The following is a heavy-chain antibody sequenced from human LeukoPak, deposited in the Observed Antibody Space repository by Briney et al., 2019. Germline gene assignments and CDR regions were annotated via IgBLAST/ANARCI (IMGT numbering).Heavy chain of an antibody. CDR1: GYTFSIYG. J-gene: IGHJ4*02. Sequence: GAAVKVSCKAAGYTFSIYGTTWVRQAPGQGLEWMGWINAYSGQTKFQQHFQGRVPLTTDKSTSTAHMEMRRLRSEEPAVYYRARAHPLDSSFYYRVWGQGTLVTVSS. V-gene: IGHV1-18*01. CDR3: ARAHPLDSSFYYRV. D-gene: IGHD3-22*01. CDR2: INAYSGQT.